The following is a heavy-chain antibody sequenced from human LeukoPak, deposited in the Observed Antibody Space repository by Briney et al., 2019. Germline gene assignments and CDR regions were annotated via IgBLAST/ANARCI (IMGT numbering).Heavy chain of an antibody. Sequence: SETLSLTCTVSGGSISSSSYYWGWIRQPPGKGLEWIGSIYYSGSTYYNPSLKSRVTISVDTSKNQFSLKLSSVTAADTAVYYCARARVRGYYDLGSFDYWGQGTLVTVSS. J-gene: IGHJ4*02. CDR2: IYYSGST. CDR3: ARARVRGYYDLGSFDY. D-gene: IGHD3/OR15-3a*01. CDR1: GGSISSSSYY. V-gene: IGHV4-39*01.